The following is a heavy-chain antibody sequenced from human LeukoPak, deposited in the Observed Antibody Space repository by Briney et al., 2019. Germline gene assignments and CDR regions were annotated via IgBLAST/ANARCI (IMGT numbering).Heavy chain of an antibody. D-gene: IGHD1-26*01. V-gene: IGHV1-69*13. CDR3: ATDEASPHVLKGAFDI. CDR1: GGTFSSYA. CDR2: IIPIFGTA. J-gene: IGHJ3*02. Sequence: SVKVSCKASGGTFSSYAISWVRQAPGQGLEWMGGIIPIFGTANYAQKFQGRVTITADESTSTAYMELSSLRSEDTAVYYCATDEASPHVLKGAFDIWGQGTMVTVSS.